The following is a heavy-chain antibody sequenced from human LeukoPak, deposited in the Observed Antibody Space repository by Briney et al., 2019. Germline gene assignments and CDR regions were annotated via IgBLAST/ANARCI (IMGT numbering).Heavy chain of an antibody. Sequence: PGGSLRLSCAASGFTFSSYAMHWVRQAPGKGLEWVVVISYDGSNQYYADSVKGRFTISRDNSKNTLFLQTNSLRPEDTAVYYCARTKGNYGPLDYWGQGTLVTVSS. J-gene: IGHJ4*02. V-gene: IGHV3-30*04. CDR1: GFTFSSYA. CDR3: ARTKGNYGPLDY. CDR2: ISYDGSNQ. D-gene: IGHD3-10*01.